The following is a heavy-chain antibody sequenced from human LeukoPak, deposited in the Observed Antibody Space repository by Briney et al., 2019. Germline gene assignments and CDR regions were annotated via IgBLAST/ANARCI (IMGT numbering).Heavy chain of an antibody. CDR2: IKEDGRGK. CDR1: GFTFSRDW. V-gene: IGHV3-7*01. CDR3: ARETYDGAYYFDQ. D-gene: IGHD5-12*01. J-gene: IGHJ4*02. Sequence: GGSLRLSCAGSGFTFSRDWMAWIRQAPGKGLEWVANIKEDGRGKYYVESVRGRFIISRGNAKNSLYLQMNSLRVEDTAVYYCARETYDGAYYFDQWGQGTPVTASS.